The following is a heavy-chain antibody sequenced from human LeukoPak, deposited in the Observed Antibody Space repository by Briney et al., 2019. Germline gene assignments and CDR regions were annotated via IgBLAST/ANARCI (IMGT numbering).Heavy chain of an antibody. V-gene: IGHV4-39*07. Sequence: SETLSLTCTVSGGSISSNSYYWGWIRQPPGKGLEWIGEINHSGSTNYNPSLKSRVTISVDTSKNQFSLKLSSVTAADTAVYYCARGVDTAMAHFDYWGQGTLVTVSS. CDR3: ARGVDTAMAHFDY. CDR2: INHSGST. CDR1: GGSISSNSYY. J-gene: IGHJ4*02. D-gene: IGHD5-18*01.